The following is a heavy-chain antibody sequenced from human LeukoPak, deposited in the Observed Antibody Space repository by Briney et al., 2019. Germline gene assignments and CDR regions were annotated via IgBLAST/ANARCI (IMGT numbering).Heavy chain of an antibody. CDR3: ARGGSYYYFDH. J-gene: IGHJ4*02. Sequence: SETLSLTCSVSGGSISSYYWSWIRQPPAKGVEWIGYIYKSGSTNYNPSLKSRVTISVDTSKNQFSLKLSSVTAADTAVYYCARGGSYYYFDHWGQGTLVTVSS. V-gene: IGHV4-59*01. CDR1: GGSISSYY. D-gene: IGHD1-26*01. CDR2: IYKSGST.